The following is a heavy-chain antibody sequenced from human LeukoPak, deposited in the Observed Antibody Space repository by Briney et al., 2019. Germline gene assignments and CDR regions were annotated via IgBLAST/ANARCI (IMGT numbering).Heavy chain of an antibody. CDR1: GDSVSSNSAA. D-gene: IGHD6-19*01. CDR3: ARGVQWLVHFDY. J-gene: IGHJ4*02. Sequence: SQTLSLTCAISGDSVSSNSAAWNWIRQSPSRGLEWLGRTYYRSKWYTEYAVYVKSRITINADTSKNQFSLQLNSVTPEDTAVYYCARGVQWLVHFDYWGQGTVVTVSS. CDR2: TYYRSKWYT. V-gene: IGHV6-1*01.